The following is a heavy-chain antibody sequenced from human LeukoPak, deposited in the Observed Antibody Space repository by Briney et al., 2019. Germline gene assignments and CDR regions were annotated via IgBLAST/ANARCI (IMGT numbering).Heavy chain of an antibody. CDR1: GFTFSSYA. CDR3: ARDVPEGETNYGDYVFGWFDP. CDR2: ISSNGGST. Sequence: GGSLRLSCAASGFTFSSYAMHWVRQAPGKGLEYVSAISSNGGSTYYANSVKGRFTISRDNSKNTLYLQMGSLRAEDMAVYYCARDVPEGETNYGDYVFGWFDPWGQGTLVTVSS. V-gene: IGHV3-64*01. J-gene: IGHJ5*02. D-gene: IGHD4-17*01.